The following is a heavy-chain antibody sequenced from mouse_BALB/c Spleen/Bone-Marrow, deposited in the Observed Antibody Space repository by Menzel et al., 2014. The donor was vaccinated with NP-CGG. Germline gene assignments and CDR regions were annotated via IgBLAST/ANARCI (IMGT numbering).Heavy chain of an antibody. Sequence: EVKLQESGGGLVQPGGSLKLSCAASGFTFSSYTMSWIRQTPEKRLEWVAYISDGGGRAYYPDTVKGRFTISRDNAKNTLYLQMSSLKSEDTAMYYCARQLDSSGYVLDYWGQGTTITVSS. J-gene: IGHJ2*01. CDR1: GFTFSSYT. CDR3: ARQLDSSGYVLDY. V-gene: IGHV5-12-2*01. CDR2: ISDGGGRA. D-gene: IGHD3-2*01.